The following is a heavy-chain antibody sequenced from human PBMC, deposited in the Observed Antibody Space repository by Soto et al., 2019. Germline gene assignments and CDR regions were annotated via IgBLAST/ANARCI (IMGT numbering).Heavy chain of an antibody. CDR3: ARDLPCSGSYYGFGFDY. CDR1: GFTFSSYS. D-gene: IGHD1-26*01. CDR2: ISSSSSYI. J-gene: IGHJ4*02. Sequence: EVQLVESGGGLVKPGGSLRLSCADSGFTFSSYSMNWVRQAPGKGLEWVSSISSSSSYIYYADSVKGRFTISRDNAKNSPYQKMNSLRAEYTAVYYCARDLPCSGSYYGFGFDYWGQGTLVTVSS. V-gene: IGHV3-21*01.